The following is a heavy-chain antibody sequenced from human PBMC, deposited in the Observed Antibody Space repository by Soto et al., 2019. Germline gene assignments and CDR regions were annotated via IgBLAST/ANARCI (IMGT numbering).Heavy chain of an antibody. D-gene: IGHD6-13*01. Sequence: GGSLRLSCASSVFTFSSYAMSCVRQAPGKGLEWVSAISGSGGSTYYADSVKGRFTISRDNSKNTLYLQMNSLRAEDTAVYYCEKSSRTWGWFDPWGQGTLVTVSS. CDR2: ISGSGGST. J-gene: IGHJ5*02. V-gene: IGHV3-23*01. CDR1: VFTFSSYA. CDR3: EKSSRTWGWFDP.